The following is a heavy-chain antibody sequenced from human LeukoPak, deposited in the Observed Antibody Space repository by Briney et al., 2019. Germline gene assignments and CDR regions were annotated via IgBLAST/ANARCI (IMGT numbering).Heavy chain of an antibody. CDR3: ARVPSYGDYEFYFDY. J-gene: IGHJ4*02. CDR2: IYYSGST. V-gene: IGHV4-59*01. D-gene: IGHD4-17*01. CDR1: GGSISSYY. Sequence: KTSEILSLTCTVSGGSISSYYWSWIRQPPGKGLEWIGYIYYSGSTNYNPSLKSRVTISVDTSKNQFSLKLSSVTAADTAVYYCARVPSYGDYEFYFDYWGQGTLVTVSS.